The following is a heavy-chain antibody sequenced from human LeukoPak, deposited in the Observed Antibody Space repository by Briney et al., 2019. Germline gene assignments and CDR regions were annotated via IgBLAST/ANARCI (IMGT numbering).Heavy chain of an antibody. D-gene: IGHD6-13*01. CDR1: GFTFSSYG. CDR3: ARITLRYSSSGNFDY. V-gene: IGHV3-33*01. CDR2: IWYDGSNK. J-gene: IGHJ4*02. Sequence: GGSLRLSCAASGFTFSSYGMHWVRQAPGKGLEWVAVIWYDGSNKYYADSVKGRFTISRDNSKNTLYLQMNSLRAEDTAVYYCARITLRYSSSGNFDYWGQGTLVTVSS.